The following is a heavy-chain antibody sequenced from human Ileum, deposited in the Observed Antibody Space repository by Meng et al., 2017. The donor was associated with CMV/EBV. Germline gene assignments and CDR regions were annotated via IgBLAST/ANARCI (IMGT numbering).Heavy chain of an antibody. CDR1: DSSIYNCY. D-gene: IGHD2-15*01. CDR3: ARDHSLYGMDV. Sequence: SETLSLTCTVSDSSIYNCYWSWIRQPPGKGLEWIAYIYYTGSTNYNPSLKSRVTISVDTSKNQFSLNLSSVTAADTAVYYCARDHSLYGMDVWGQGTTVTVSS. CDR2: IYYTGST. V-gene: IGHV4-59*01. J-gene: IGHJ6*02.